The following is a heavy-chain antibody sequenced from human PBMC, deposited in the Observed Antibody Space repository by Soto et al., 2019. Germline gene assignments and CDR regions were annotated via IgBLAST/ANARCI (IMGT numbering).Heavy chain of an antibody. CDR2: INHSGST. V-gene: IGHV4-34*01. D-gene: IGHD3-10*01. CDR1: GGSFSGYY. CDR3: ARGNQYYYGSGSYYNNWFDP. J-gene: IGHJ5*02. Sequence: SEALSLTCAVYGGSFSGYYWRWIRQPPGKGLSWIGEINHSGSTNYNPSLKSRVTISVDTSKNQFSLKLSSVTAADTAVYYCARGNQYYYGSGSYYNNWFDPWGQGTLVTVYS.